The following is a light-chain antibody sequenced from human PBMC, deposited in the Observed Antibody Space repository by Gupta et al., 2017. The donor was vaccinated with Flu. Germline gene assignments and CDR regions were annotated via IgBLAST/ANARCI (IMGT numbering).Light chain of an antibody. J-gene: IGKJ2*01. CDR3: QQSDNPPYT. V-gene: IGKV4-1*01. Sequence: SLVEWATINCKSSPSWCDGSINQNYLAWYQQQPEQPPQLLIYWASTRECGVPESFIGRGSGTDFTLTITRLQPEDVAVYYCQQSDNPPYTFGQGTSLE. CDR1: PSWCDGSINQNY. CDR2: WAS.